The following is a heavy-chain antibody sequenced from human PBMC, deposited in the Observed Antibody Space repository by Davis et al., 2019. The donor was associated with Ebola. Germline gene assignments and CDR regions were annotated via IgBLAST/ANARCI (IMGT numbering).Heavy chain of an antibody. CDR1: GYIFTSYW. Sequence: GESLKISCKVSGYIFTSYWIAWVRQMPGKGLEWMGIIYPGDSAATYSPSFQGQVTISADKSISTAYLQWSSLKASDTAMYYCARYEYSLGWYDGFDIWGQGTMVTVSS. D-gene: IGHD6-19*01. V-gene: IGHV5-51*01. CDR3: ARYEYSLGWYDGFDI. CDR2: IYPGDSAA. J-gene: IGHJ3*02.